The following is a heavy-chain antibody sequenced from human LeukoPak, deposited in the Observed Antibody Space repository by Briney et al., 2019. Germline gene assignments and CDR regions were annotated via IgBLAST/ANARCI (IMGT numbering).Heavy chain of an antibody. CDR2: INPSGGST. D-gene: IGHD2-2*01. CDR1: GYTFTNYY. J-gene: IGHJ5*02. Sequence: GASVKVSCKASGYTFTNYYMHWVRQAPGQGLEWMGIINPSGGSTTYAQKFQGRVTMTTDTSTSTAYMELRSLRSDDTAVYYCARDRGPYCSSTSCNWFDPWGQGTLVTVSS. V-gene: IGHV1-46*01. CDR3: ARDRGPYCSSTSCNWFDP.